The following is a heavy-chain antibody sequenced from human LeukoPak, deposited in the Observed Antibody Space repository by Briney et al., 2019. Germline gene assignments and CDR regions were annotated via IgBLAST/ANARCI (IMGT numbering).Heavy chain of an antibody. J-gene: IGHJ4*02. CDR1: GGSFSGYY. CDR2: INHSGST. D-gene: IGHD3-22*01. Sequence: SETLSLTCAVYGGSFSGYYWSWIRQPPGKGLEWIGEINHSGSTNYNPSLKSRVTISVDTSKNQISLKLSSVTAADTAVYYCAREPSYYYDSSGYYDYWGQGTLVTVSS. CDR3: AREPSYYYDSSGYYDY. V-gene: IGHV4-34*01.